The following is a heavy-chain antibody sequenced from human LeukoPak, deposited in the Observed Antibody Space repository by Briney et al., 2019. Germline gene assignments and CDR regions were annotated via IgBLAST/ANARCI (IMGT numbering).Heavy chain of an antibody. CDR2: IYYSGST. Sequence: SETLSLTRTVSGGSISSYYWSGIRQPPGKGLEWIGYIYYSGSTNYNPSLKSRVTISVDTSKNQFSLNLSSVTAADTAVYYCARDNRPYSSGWYWGYWGQGTLVTVSS. V-gene: IGHV4-59*01. D-gene: IGHD6-19*01. CDR1: GGSISSYY. CDR3: ARDNRPYSSGWYWGY. J-gene: IGHJ4*02.